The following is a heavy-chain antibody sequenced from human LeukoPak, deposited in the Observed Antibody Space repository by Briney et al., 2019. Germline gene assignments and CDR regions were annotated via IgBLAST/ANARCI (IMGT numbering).Heavy chain of an antibody. CDR1: GFTFSSYD. CDR2: ISYDGSNK. D-gene: IGHD4/OR15-4a*01. Sequence: PGGSLRLSCAASGFTFSSYDMHWVRQAPGKGLEWVTLISYDGSNKYYEDSVKGRFTISRDNSKNTLYLQMNSLRAEDTAVYYCAKDRHYSSNVFDYWGQGTMVTVPS. J-gene: IGHJ4*02. V-gene: IGHV3-30*18. CDR3: AKDRHYSSNVFDY.